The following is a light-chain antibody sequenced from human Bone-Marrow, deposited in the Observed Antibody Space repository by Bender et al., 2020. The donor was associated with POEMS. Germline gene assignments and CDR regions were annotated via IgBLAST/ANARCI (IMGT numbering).Light chain of an antibody. CDR1: SSNIGAHA. Sequence: QSVLTQPPSASGTPGKRVTISCSGGSSNIGAHAVNWYQHLPGTAPKLLIYSSHRRPSEVPDRFSGSRSGTSASLAISGLHSEDEADYYCAVWDDSLNGWVFGGGTKLTVL. CDR2: SSH. CDR3: AVWDDSLNGWV. J-gene: IGLJ3*02. V-gene: IGLV1-44*01.